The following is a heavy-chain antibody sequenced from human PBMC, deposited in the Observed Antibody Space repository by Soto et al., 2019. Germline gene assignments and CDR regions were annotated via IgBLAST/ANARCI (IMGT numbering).Heavy chain of an antibody. Sequence: PSETLSLTCAVYGGSFSGYYWSWIRQPPGKGLEWIGEINHSGSTNHNPSLKSRVTISVDTSKTQLSLKLISVTAADPAVYYCATPRGYSYGPFNYWGQGTLVNVSS. CDR3: ATPRGYSYGPFNY. V-gene: IGHV4-34*01. J-gene: IGHJ4*02. D-gene: IGHD5-18*01. CDR1: GGSFSGYY. CDR2: INHSGST.